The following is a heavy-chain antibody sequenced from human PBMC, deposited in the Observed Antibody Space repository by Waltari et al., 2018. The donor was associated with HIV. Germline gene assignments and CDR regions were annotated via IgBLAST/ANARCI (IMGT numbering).Heavy chain of an antibody. CDR2: IYTSGRT. V-gene: IGHV4-61*02. J-gene: IGHJ3*02. CDR1: GASISSGIYY. Sequence: QVQLQESGPGLVKPSQTLSLTCTVPGASISSGIYYWDWSRRPAGTGLEWIGRIYTSGRTNYTPSLKSRVTISVDTSKNQFSLKLSSVTAADTAVYYCASYEYYFNAFDIWVQGTMVTVSS. D-gene: IGHD3-10*01. CDR3: ASYEYYFNAFDI.